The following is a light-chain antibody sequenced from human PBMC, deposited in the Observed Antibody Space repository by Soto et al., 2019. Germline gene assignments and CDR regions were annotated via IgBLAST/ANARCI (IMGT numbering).Light chain of an antibody. V-gene: IGKV3-15*01. CDR1: QSVNIK. CDR2: DTS. CDR3: XXXXXXXPIT. Sequence: EIVMTQSPATLSVSPGERATLSCRASQSVNIKLAWYQQKPGQAPRLLIYDTSTRATGIPARFSGSGSGTEFTLTISSLQSEDFAVYXXXXXXXXXPITFGQGTRLEIK. J-gene: IGKJ5*01.